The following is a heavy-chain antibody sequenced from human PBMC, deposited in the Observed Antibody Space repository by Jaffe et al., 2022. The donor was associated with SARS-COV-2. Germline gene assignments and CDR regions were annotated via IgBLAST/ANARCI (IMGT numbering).Heavy chain of an antibody. Sequence: EVQLVESGGGLVQPGQSLRLSCTASGFTFGDYPMSWFRQAPGKGLEWVGFIRSKARGGTTEYAASVKGRSTISRDDSKGIAYLQMNSLKTEDTAVYYCTRGVSRYYGSGANAFDMWGQGTMVTVSS. CDR3: TRGVSRYYGSGANAFDM. CDR1: GFTFGDYP. CDR2: IRSKARGGTT. V-gene: IGHV3-49*03. D-gene: IGHD3-10*01. J-gene: IGHJ3*02.